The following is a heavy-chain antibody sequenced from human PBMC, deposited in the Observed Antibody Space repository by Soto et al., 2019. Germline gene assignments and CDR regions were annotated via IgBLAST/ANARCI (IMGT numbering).Heavy chain of an antibody. D-gene: IGHD2-15*01. J-gene: IGHJ5*02. CDR1: GFSLSTSPVA. CDR2: IYWDDSK. V-gene: IGHV2-5*02. Sequence: QITLKESGTTLVKPTQTLTLTCTFSGFSLSTSPVAVGWIRQPPGKALEWLAIIYWDDSKHYSPSLQSRVTITKDTSKNPVVLTMTNIDPVDTATYSWVHRGRSGGFGGDNFFDPWGQGTLFILSS. CDR3: VHRGRSGGFGGDNFFDP.